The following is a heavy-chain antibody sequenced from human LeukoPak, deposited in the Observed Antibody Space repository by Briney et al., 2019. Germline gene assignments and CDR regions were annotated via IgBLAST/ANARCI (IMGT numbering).Heavy chain of an antibody. CDR3: ARVGYYSSGPFSYFDY. CDR1: GFTFSSYS. D-gene: IGHD3-10*01. Sequence: GGSLTLSCAASGFTFSSYSMNWVRQAPGKGLEWVSYISSSSSTIYYADSVKGRFTISRDNAKNSLYLQMNSLRAEDTAVYYCARVGYYSSGPFSYFDYWGQGTLVTVSS. CDR2: ISSSSSTI. J-gene: IGHJ4*02. V-gene: IGHV3-48*01.